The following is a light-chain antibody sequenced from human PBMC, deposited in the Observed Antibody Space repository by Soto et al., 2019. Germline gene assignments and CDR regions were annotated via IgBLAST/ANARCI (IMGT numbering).Light chain of an antibody. CDR3: LQHDSYPWT. Sequence: MTQSASAISASEGARVTITCRARQGISNYLAWFQQKPGTVPNRLIYGASNLESGVPSRFSGSGSGTEVTLTISNLQPEDSATYYCLQHDSYPWTFGQGTKVDIK. J-gene: IGKJ1*01. V-gene: IGKV1-17*03. CDR2: GAS. CDR1: QGISNY.